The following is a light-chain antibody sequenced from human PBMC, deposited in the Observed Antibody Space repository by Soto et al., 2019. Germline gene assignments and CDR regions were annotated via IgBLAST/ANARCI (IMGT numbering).Light chain of an antibody. Sequence: SYELTQTPSVSVAPGQTARITCGGNNIGSKNVHWYQQKPGQAPVLVVYDDYGRPSGIPERFSGSNSGNTATLTISRVEAGDEADYYCAAWDDSLNGPVFGGGTKVTVL. CDR1: NIGSKN. V-gene: IGLV3-21*02. CDR3: AAWDDSLNGPV. CDR2: DDY. J-gene: IGLJ3*02.